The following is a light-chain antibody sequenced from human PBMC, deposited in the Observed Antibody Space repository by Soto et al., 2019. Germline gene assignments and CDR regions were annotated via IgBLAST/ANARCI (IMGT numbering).Light chain of an antibody. CDR1: QSVSSY. J-gene: IGKJ4*01. Sequence: EIVITQYKAALSVSPGERSTLSCRASQSVSSYLAWYQQKPGQAPRLLIYDASNRATGIPARFSGSGSGTDFTLTISSLEPEDFAVYYCQQRSNWPLTFGGGSNVAIK. CDR3: QQRSNWPLT. V-gene: IGKV3-11*01. CDR2: DAS.